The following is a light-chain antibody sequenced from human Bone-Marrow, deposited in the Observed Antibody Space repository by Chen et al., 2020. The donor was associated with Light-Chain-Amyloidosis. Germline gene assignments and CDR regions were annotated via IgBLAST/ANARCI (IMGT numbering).Light chain of an antibody. CDR3: QSADSSGTYEVI. CDR2: RDT. J-gene: IGLJ2*01. Sequence: SYELTQPPSVSVFPGQTARIPCSGDDFPTKYAYWYQQKPGQAPVLVIHRDTERPSGISERFSGSSSGTTATLTISGVQAEDEADYHCQSADSSGTYEVIFGGGTKLTVL. CDR1: DFPTKY. V-gene: IGLV3-25*03.